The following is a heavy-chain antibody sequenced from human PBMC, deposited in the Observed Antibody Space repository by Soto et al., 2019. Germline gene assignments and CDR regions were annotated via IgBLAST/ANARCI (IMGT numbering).Heavy chain of an antibody. V-gene: IGHV5-51*01. J-gene: IGHJ6*02. Sequence: PGESLKISCKGSGYSFTSYWIGWVRQMPGKGLEWMGIIYPGDSDTRYSPYFQGQVTISADKSISTAYLQWSSLKASDTAMYYYSRTYYYDSSGYFHYYYYGMDVWGQGTTVTVSS. CDR2: IYPGDSDT. CDR1: GYSFTSYW. D-gene: IGHD3-22*01. CDR3: SRTYYYDSSGYFHYYYYGMDV.